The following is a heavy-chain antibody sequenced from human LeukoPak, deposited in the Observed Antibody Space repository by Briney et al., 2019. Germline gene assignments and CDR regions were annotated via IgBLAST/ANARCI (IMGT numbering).Heavy chain of an antibody. V-gene: IGHV3-7*01. CDR2: IKQDGSEQ. CDR1: GFTFSTYA. Sequence: GGSLRLSCAASGFTFSTYAMHWVRQAPGKGLEWVANIKQDGSEQYYVDSMKGRFTISRDNAKNSLYLQMNSLRAEDTAVYYCGRANGGNMWRGHYFDYWGQGTLVTVSS. D-gene: IGHD4-23*01. CDR3: GRANGGNMWRGHYFDY. J-gene: IGHJ4*02.